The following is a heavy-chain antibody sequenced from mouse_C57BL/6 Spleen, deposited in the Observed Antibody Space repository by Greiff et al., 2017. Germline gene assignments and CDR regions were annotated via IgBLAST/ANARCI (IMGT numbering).Heavy chain of an antibody. CDR2: IHPNSGST. CDR3: ARDYGSSYVDY. Sequence: QVQLQQPGAELVKPGASVKLSCKASGYTFTSYWMHWVKQRPGQGLEWIGMIHPNSGSTNYNEKFKSKATLTVDKSSSTAYMQLSSLTSEDSAVYYGARDYGSSYVDYWGQGTTLTVSS. V-gene: IGHV1-64*01. CDR1: GYTFTSYW. J-gene: IGHJ2*01. D-gene: IGHD1-1*01.